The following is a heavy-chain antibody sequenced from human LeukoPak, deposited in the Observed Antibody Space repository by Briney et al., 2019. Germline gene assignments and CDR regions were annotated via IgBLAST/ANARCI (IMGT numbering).Heavy chain of an antibody. D-gene: IGHD2-2*01. CDR2: ISYDGSNK. CDR3: AKSAGTSSVRGYFDY. CDR1: GFTFSSYG. J-gene: IGHJ4*02. Sequence: PGGSLRLSCAASGFTFSSYGMHWVRQAPGKGLEWVAVISYDGSNKYYADSVKGRFTISRDSSKNTLYLQMNSRRAEDTAVYYCAKSAGTSSVRGYFDYWGQGTLVTVSS. V-gene: IGHV3-30*18.